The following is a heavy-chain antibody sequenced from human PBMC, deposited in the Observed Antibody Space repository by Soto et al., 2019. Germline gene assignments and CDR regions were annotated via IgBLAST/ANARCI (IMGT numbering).Heavy chain of an antibody. J-gene: IGHJ4*02. CDR3: ARAEVYYSDSSGPAGFDY. Sequence: QVQLQESGPGLVKPSQTLSLTCTVSGGSISSGDYYWSWIRQPPGKGLEWIGYIYYSGSTYYNPSLKSRVTRSVDTSKNQFSLKLSSVTAADTAVYYCARAEVYYSDSSGPAGFDYWGQGTLVTVSA. V-gene: IGHV4-30-4*01. CDR2: IYYSGST. CDR1: GGSISSGDYY. D-gene: IGHD3-22*01.